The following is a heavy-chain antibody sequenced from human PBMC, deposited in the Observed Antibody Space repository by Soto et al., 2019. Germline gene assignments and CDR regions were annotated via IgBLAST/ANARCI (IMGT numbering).Heavy chain of an antibody. CDR2: ISYDGSNK. CDR1: GFTFSSYA. V-gene: IGHV3-30-3*01. CDR3: ARVPTVVTTAYYFDY. D-gene: IGHD4-17*01. Sequence: QVQLVESGGGVVQPGRSLRLSCAASGFTFSSYAMHWVRQAPGKGLEWVAVISYDGSNKYYADSVKGRFTISRDNSKNTLCLQMNSLRAEDTAVYYFARVPTVVTTAYYFDYWGQGTLVTVSS. J-gene: IGHJ4*02.